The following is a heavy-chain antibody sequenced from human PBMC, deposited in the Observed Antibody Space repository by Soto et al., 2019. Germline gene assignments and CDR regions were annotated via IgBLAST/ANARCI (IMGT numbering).Heavy chain of an antibody. CDR2: ISAYNGNT. D-gene: IGHD6-19*01. CDR1: GYTFTSYG. V-gene: IGHV1-18*01. CDR3: AREEPSSGWYGY. Sequence: ASVKVSCKASGYTFTSYGISWVRQAPGQGLEWMGWISAYNGNTNYAQKFQGRVTMTRDTSISTAYMELSRLRSDDTAVYYCAREEPSSGWYGYWGQGTLVTVSS. J-gene: IGHJ4*02.